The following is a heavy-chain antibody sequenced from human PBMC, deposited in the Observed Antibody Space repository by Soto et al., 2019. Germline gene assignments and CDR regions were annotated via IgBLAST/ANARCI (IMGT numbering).Heavy chain of an antibody. CDR3: AHPRGYSVFDAYDF. J-gene: IGHJ3*01. CDR2: ISGSGSDT. Sequence: GGSLRLSCAASGFTFDTYAMSWVRQAPGKGLEWVSAISGSGSDTYHADSVKGRFTISRDNSISTLYLQMNSLRTEDTAVYYCAHPRGYSVFDAYDFWGQGAMVTVSS. D-gene: IGHD1-1*01. V-gene: IGHV3-23*01. CDR1: GFTFDTYA.